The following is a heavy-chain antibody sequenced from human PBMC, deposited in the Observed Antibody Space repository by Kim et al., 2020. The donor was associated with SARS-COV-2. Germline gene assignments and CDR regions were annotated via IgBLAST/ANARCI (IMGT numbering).Heavy chain of an antibody. CDR2: IYTSGST. Sequence: SETLSLTCTVSGGSISSYYWSWIRQPAGKGLEWIGRIYTSGSTNYNPSLKSRVTMSVDTSKNQFSLKLSSVTAADTAVYYCARDLVITEMATIRTYFDYWGQGTLVTVSS. J-gene: IGHJ4*02. CDR1: GGSISSYY. D-gene: IGHD5-12*01. V-gene: IGHV4-4*07. CDR3: ARDLVITEMATIRTYFDY.